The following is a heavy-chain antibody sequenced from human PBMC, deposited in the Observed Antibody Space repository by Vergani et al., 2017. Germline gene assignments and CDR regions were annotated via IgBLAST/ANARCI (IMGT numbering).Heavy chain of an antibody. Sequence: QVQLVQSGAEVKKPGASVKVSCKASGYTFTGYYMHWVRQAPGQGLEGMGWINPNSGGTNYAQKFQGRVTMTRDTSISTAYMELSRLRSDDTAVYYCARDRAVAGTAYNYYGMDVWGQGTTVTVSS. V-gene: IGHV1-2*02. CDR2: INPNSGGT. CDR1: GYTFTGYY. CDR3: ARDRAVAGTAYNYYGMDV. J-gene: IGHJ6*02. D-gene: IGHD6-19*01.